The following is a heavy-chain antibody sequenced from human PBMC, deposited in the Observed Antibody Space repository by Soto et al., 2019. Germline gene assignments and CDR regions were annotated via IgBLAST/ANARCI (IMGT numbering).Heavy chain of an antibody. CDR1: GFTFSSYG. V-gene: IGHV3-33*01. Sequence: GGSLRLSCATSGFTFSSYGMHWVRQAPGKGLEWVTFIWYDGSNKYYADSVKGRFTISRDNSKNTLFLQMDSLRAEDTAVYYCARYITSSVGGGMDVWGQGTTVTVSS. CDR2: IWYDGSNK. CDR3: ARYITSSVGGGMDV. D-gene: IGHD6-6*01. J-gene: IGHJ6*02.